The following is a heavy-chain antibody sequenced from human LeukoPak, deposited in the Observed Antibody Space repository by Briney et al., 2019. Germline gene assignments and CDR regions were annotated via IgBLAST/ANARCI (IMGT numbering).Heavy chain of an antibody. J-gene: IGHJ6*02. V-gene: IGHV1-18*01. CDR3: ARYGGNYLLLYYGMDV. CDR1: GYTFTSYG. Sequence: PAASVKVSCKASGYTFTSYGMSWVRQAPGQGLEWMGWISAYNGNTNYAQKLQGRVTMTTDTSTSTAYMELRSLRSDDTAVYYCARYGGNYLLLYYGMDVWGQGTTVTVSS. CDR2: ISAYNGNT. D-gene: IGHD4-23*01.